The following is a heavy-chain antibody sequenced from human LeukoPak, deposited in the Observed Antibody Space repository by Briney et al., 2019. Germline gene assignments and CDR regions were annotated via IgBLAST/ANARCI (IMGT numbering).Heavy chain of an antibody. CDR2: INHSGIS. D-gene: IGHD2-2*02. CDR1: STSFSGYY. Sequence: SETLSLTCAVDSTSFSGYYWTWIRQPPGKGLEWIGEINHSGISDYNPSLKSRVTISVDTSKNQFSLKLTSVTAADTAVYYCARLIVVVPAAIVDPWGQGTLVTVSS. J-gene: IGHJ5*02. CDR3: ARLIVVVPAAIVDP. V-gene: IGHV4-34*01.